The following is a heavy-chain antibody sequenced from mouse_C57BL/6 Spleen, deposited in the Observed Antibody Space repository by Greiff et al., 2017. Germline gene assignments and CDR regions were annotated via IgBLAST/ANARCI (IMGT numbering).Heavy chain of an antibody. CDR1: GYTFTDYE. Sequence: VKLQQSGAELVRPGASVTLSCKASGYTFTDYEMHWVKQTPVQGLEWIGAIDPETGGTAYNQKFKGKAILTADKSSSTAYMELRSLTSEDSAVYYCTRSDYYGSSGFDYWGQGTTLTVSS. CDR3: TRSDYYGSSGFDY. D-gene: IGHD1-1*01. J-gene: IGHJ2*01. V-gene: IGHV1-15*01. CDR2: IDPETGGT.